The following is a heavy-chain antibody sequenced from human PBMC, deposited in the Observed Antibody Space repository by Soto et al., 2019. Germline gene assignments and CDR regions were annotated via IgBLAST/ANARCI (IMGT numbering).Heavy chain of an antibody. D-gene: IGHD2-2*01. Sequence: GGSLRLSCAASGFTFSTYGMHWVRQAPGKGLEWVALIWFDGSDKYYTESVKGRLTISRDNSRSTVDLQMNSLRAEDTAVYYCARLYCSAASCYSVGAFDIRGQGTMVTVSS. V-gene: IGHV3-33*01. J-gene: IGHJ3*02. CDR1: GFTFSTYG. CDR2: IWFDGSDK. CDR3: ARLYCSAASCYSVGAFDI.